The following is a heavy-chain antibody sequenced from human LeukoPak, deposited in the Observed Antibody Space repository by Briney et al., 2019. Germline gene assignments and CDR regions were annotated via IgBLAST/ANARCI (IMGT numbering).Heavy chain of an antibody. CDR3: ATSMGDGYYYYYMDV. J-gene: IGHJ6*03. V-gene: IGHV1-8*01. CDR2: MNPNSGNT. D-gene: IGHD3-16*01. Sequence: ASVKVSCKASGYTFTSYDINWVRQATGQGLEWMGWMNPNSGNTGYAQEFQGRVTMTRNTSISTAYMELSSLRSEDTAVYYCATSMGDGYYYYYMDVWGKGTTVTVSS. CDR1: GYTFTSYD.